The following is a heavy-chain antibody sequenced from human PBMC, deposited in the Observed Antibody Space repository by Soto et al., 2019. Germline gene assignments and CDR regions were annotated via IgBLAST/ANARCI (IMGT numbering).Heavy chain of an antibody. Sequence: EVQLVESGGGLVKPGGSLRLSCAASGSTFGDAWMSWVRQAAGKGLEWVARIKSETHGGTTDYAVPVEGRFTISRDDSKNTLYLQMNRLKNEDTAVYYCTTYDYIWGTDPYRWAYWGQGTQVTVSS. V-gene: IGHV3-15*01. J-gene: IGHJ4*02. CDR3: TTYDYIWGTDPYRWAY. CDR2: IKSETHGGTT. CDR1: GSTFGDAW. D-gene: IGHD3-16*01.